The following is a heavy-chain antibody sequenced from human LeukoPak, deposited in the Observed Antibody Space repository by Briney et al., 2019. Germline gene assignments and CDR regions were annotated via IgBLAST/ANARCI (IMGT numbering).Heavy chain of an antibody. CDR2: INPNSGGT. CDR3: ARSTMIVVDNWFDP. CDR1: GYTFTGYY. Sequence: GASVKVSCKASGYTFTGYYMHWVRQAPGQGLEWMGWINPNSGGTNYAQKFQGRVTMTRDTSISTAYMELSRLRSDDTAVYYCARSTMIVVDNWFDPWGREPWSPSPQ. J-gene: IGHJ5*02. V-gene: IGHV1-2*02. D-gene: IGHD3-22*01.